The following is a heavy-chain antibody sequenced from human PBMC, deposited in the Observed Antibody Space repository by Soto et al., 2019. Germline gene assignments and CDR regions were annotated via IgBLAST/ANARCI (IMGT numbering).Heavy chain of an antibody. CDR1: GFTFSSYA. Sequence: GGSLRLSCAASGFTFSSYAMSWVRQAPGKGLEWVSAISGSGGSTYYADSVKGRFTISRDNSKNTLYLQMNSLRAEDTAVYYCATLTITIFGVVPSFDIWGQGTMVTVSS. V-gene: IGHV3-23*01. CDR3: ATLTITIFGVVPSFDI. D-gene: IGHD3-3*01. CDR2: ISGSGGST. J-gene: IGHJ3*02.